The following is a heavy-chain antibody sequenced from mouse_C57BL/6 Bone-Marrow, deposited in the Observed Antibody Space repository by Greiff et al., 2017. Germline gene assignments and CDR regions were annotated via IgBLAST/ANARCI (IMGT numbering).Heavy chain of an antibody. V-gene: IGHV1-52*01. D-gene: IGHD2-2*01. CDR1: GYTFTSYW. CDR2: IDPSDRAT. Sequence: VQLQQPGAELVRPGSSVKLSCKASGYTFTSYWMHWVKQRPIQGLEWIGNIDPSDRATHYNQKFKDKATLTVDKSSSTAYMQLSSLTSEDSDVYYCSRDGYDRDYYAMDYWGQGTSVTVSS. J-gene: IGHJ4*01. CDR3: SRDGYDRDYYAMDY.